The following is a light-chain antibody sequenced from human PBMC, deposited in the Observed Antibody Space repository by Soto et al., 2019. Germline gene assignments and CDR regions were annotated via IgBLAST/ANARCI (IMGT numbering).Light chain of an antibody. J-gene: IGKJ1*01. CDR3: QQYNNWPSLA. Sequence: EIVMTQSPATLSVSLGERATLSCMASQSVSSNLAWYQQKPGQAPRLLIYGASTRATGIPARFSGSGSGTEFTLTIRSLQSEDFAVYYCQQYNNWPSLACGQGTKGDIK. V-gene: IGKV3-15*01. CDR1: QSVSSN. CDR2: GAS.